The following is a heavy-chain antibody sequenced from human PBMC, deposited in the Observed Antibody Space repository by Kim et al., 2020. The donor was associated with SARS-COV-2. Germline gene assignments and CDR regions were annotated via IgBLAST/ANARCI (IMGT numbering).Heavy chain of an antibody. J-gene: IGHJ6*03. Sequence: GGSLRLSCAASGFTFSGSAMHWVRQASGKGLEWVGRIRSKANSYATAYAASVKGRFTISRDDSKNTAYLQMNSLKTEDTAVYYCTRLGIVVVPAAIEDYYYYMDVWGKGTTVTVSS. CDR3: TRLGIVVVPAAIEDYYYYMDV. D-gene: IGHD2-2*01. CDR1: GFTFSGSA. CDR2: IRSKANSYAT. V-gene: IGHV3-73*01.